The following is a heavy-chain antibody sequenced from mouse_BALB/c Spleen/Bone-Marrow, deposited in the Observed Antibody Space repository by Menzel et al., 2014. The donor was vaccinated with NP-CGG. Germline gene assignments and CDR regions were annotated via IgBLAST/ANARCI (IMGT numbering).Heavy chain of an antibody. CDR3: AKMGLRSWFAY. V-gene: IGHV2-5-1*01. D-gene: IGHD2-2*01. CDR1: GFSLTSYG. CDR2: IWRGGSA. J-gene: IGHJ3*01. Sequence: VKLQESGPSLVQPSQSLSITCTVSGFSLTSYGVRWVRQSPGKGLEWLGVIWRGGSADYNAAFMSRLSITKDNSKSQVFFKMNSLQADDTAIYYCAKMGLRSWFAYWGQGTLVTVSA.